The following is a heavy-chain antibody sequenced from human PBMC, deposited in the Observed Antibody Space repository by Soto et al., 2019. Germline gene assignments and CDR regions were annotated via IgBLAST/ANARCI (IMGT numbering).Heavy chain of an antibody. D-gene: IGHD4-4*01. CDR2: IWNDGSTT. CDR1: GFSFSPSG. V-gene: IGHV3-33*01. J-gene: IGHJ4*02. CDR3: ARDGSHYAVDY. Sequence: LVESGGGVAPPGRSLSLSCTTSGFSFSPSGMHWVRQAPGKGLEWVGIIWNDGSTTHYADSVKGRFTISSDNSKNTLYLQMHGLRDEETAVYYCARDGSHYAVDYWGQGTLVTVSS.